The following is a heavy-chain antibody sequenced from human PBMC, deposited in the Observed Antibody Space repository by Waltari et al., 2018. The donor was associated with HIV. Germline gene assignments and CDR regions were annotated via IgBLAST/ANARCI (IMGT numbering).Heavy chain of an antibody. D-gene: IGHD3-22*01. CDR1: GGSISSGGYY. J-gene: IGHJ6*02. Sequence: QVQLQESGPGLVKPSQTLSLTCTVSGGSISSGGYYWSWIRQHPGKGLEWIGYIYYSGRTYYNPSLKSRVTISVDTSKNQFSLKLSSVTAADTAVYYCARDGTKYYDSSRMDVWGQGTTVTVSS. CDR2: IYYSGRT. V-gene: IGHV4-31*03. CDR3: ARDGTKYYDSSRMDV.